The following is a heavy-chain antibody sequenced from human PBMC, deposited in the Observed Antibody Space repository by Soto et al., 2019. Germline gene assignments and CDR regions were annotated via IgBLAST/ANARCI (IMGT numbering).Heavy chain of an antibody. CDR1: GFTFSSYA. D-gene: IGHD1-26*01. J-gene: IGHJ4*02. CDR3: ARETPALGVAFDY. CDR2: ISYDGSNK. Sequence: GGSLRLSCAASGFTFSSYAMHGVRQAPGKGLEWVAVISYDGSNKYYADSVKGRFTISRDNSKNTLYLQMNSLRAEDTAVYYCARETPALGVAFDYWGQGTLVTVSS. V-gene: IGHV3-30-3*01.